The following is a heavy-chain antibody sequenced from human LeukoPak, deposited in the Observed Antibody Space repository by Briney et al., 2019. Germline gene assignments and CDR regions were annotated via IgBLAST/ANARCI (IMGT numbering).Heavy chain of an antibody. CDR3: AREGAVSTSSYY. V-gene: IGHV3-48*04. Sequence: GGSLRLSCAASGFTFSSYSMSWVRQAPGKGLEWVSYISSSSSAMYYADSMKGRFTISRDNAKNSLYLQMNSLRAEDTAVYYCAREGAVSTSSYYWGQRTLVTVSS. D-gene: IGHD2-2*01. J-gene: IGHJ4*02. CDR2: ISSSSSAM. CDR1: GFTFSSYS.